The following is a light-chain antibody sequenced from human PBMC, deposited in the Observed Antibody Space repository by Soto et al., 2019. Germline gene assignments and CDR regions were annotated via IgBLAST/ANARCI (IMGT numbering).Light chain of an antibody. CDR3: ASYITSSTYV. CDR2: DVS. V-gene: IGLV2-14*01. J-gene: IGLJ1*01. CDR1: SSDVGGYSY. Sequence: QSVLTQPASVSGSPGQSIAISCTGTSSDVGGYSYVSWYQQQPGKAPKLVISDVSNRPSGVSDRFSGSKSGNTASLTISGLQTEDEADYYSASYITSSTYVFGTGTKVTVL.